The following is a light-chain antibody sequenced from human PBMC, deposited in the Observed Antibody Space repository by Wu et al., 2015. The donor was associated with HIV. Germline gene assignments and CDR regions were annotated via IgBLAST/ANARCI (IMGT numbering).Light chain of an antibody. CDR2: GAS. CDR1: QSVSSSY. J-gene: IGKJ2*03. V-gene: IGKV3-20*01. CDR3: QQYGSSPPYS. Sequence: EIVLTQSPGTLSLSPGERATLSCRASQSVSSSYLAWYXQKPGQAPRLLIYGASSRATGIPDRFSGSGSGTDFTLTISRLEPEDFAVYYCQQYGSSPPYSFGQGTKLEIK.